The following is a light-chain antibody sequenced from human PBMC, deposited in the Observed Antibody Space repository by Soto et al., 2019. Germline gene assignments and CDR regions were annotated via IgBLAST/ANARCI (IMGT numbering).Light chain of an antibody. V-gene: IGKV1-39*01. CDR1: QFVSSF. CDR3: QQTYSTPMA. J-gene: IGKJ1*01. Sequence: DIQMTQSPSTLSASVGDRVTITCRASQFVSSFLGWYQQKPGKAPKLLIYAASSLQSGVPSRFSGSGSGTHFTLTISSLQPEDFATYYCQQTYSTPMAFGLGTKVDIK. CDR2: AAS.